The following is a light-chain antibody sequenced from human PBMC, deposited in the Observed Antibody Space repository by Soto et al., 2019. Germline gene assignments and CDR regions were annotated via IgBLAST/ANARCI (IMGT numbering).Light chain of an antibody. CDR3: SSYTSSSTPLYV. CDR1: SSDVGGYNY. Sequence: QSVQTQPASVSGSPGQSITISCTGTSSDVGGYNYVSWYQQHPGKAPKLMIYDVSNRPSGVSNRFSGSKSGNTASLTISGLQAEDEADYYCSSYTSSSTPLYVFGTGTKVTFL. J-gene: IGLJ1*01. V-gene: IGLV2-14*01. CDR2: DVS.